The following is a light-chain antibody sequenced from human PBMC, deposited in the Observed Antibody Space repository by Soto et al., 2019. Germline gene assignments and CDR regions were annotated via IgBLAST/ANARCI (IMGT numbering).Light chain of an antibody. Sequence: QSVLTQPPSASGSPGQSVTISCTGTSSDVGGYNFVSWYQHHPGKAPKLMIYDVSKRPSGVPDRFSGSKSGNTASLTVSWLQAEDEADYFCSSFAGRNNFYVFGTGTKVTVL. CDR2: DVS. CDR1: SSDVGGYNF. J-gene: IGLJ1*01. V-gene: IGLV2-8*01. CDR3: SSFAGRNNFYV.